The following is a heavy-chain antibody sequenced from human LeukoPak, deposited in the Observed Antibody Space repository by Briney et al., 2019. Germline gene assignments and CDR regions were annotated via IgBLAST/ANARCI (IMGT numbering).Heavy chain of an antibody. CDR2: IYYSGST. J-gene: IGHJ4*02. CDR1: GGSISSYY. Sequence: PSETLSLTCTVSGGSISSYYWSWIRQPPGKGLEWIGYIYYSGSTNYKPSLKSRVTISVDTSKNQFSLRLNSVTAADTAVYYCARGPWQQLAHFDNWGQGTLVTVSS. D-gene: IGHD6-13*01. CDR3: ARGPWQQLAHFDN. V-gene: IGHV4-59*12.